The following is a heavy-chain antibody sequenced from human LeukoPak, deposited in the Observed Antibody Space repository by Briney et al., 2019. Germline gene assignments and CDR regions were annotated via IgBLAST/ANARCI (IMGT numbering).Heavy chain of an antibody. CDR1: GGSTNYYY. Sequence: SETLSLTCTVSGGSTNYYYWSWIRQPPGKGLEWIGLIYYTGNTNYSPSLKSRVTISLDTSKNQFSLRLTSVSAADTAVFYCARLNQAPWYYFDYWGQGTLVTVSS. CDR3: ARLNQAPWYYFDY. CDR2: IYYTGNT. V-gene: IGHV4-59*08. J-gene: IGHJ4*02. D-gene: IGHD1-14*01.